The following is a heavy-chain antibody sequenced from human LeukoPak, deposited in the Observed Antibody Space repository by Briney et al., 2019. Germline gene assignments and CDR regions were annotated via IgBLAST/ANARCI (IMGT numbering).Heavy chain of an antibody. V-gene: IGHV3-30*02. Sequence: QSGGSLRLSCAASGFTFSSYGMLWVRQAPGKGLKWVASIVSDGSDKYYGDSVKGRFTISRDNSKNGLYLQMNSLRAEDTAVYYCAKGSGSSYIDYWGQGTLVTVSS. J-gene: IGHJ4*02. CDR1: GFTFSSYG. D-gene: IGHD1-26*01. CDR3: AKGSGSSYIDY. CDR2: IVSDGSDK.